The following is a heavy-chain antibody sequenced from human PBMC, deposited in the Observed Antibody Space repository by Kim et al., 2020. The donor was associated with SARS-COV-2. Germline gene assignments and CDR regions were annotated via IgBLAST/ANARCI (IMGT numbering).Heavy chain of an antibody. V-gene: IGHV4-34*01. CDR1: GGSFSGYY. CDR2: INHSGST. D-gene: IGHD3-3*01. J-gene: IGHJ5*02. Sequence: SETLSLTCAVYGGSFSGYYWSWIRQPPGKGLEWIGEINHSGSTNYNPSLKSRVTISVDTSKNQFSLKLSSVTAADTAVYYCARGPRYYDFWSGDSRFDPWGQGTLVTVSS. CDR3: ARGPRYYDFWSGDSRFDP.